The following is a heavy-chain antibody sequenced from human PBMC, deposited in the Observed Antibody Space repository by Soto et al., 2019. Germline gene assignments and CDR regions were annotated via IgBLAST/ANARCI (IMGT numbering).Heavy chain of an antibody. J-gene: IGHJ6*03. CDR3: ARFRDLGYYYGSGPPNYYYYMDV. Sequence: QVQLVQSGAEVKKPGASVKVSCKASGYTFTSYGISWVRQAPGQGLEWMGWISAYNGNTNYAQKLQGRVTMTTDTSTSTGYMELRSLRSDGTAVYYCARFRDLGYYYGSGPPNYYYYMDVWGKGTTVTVSS. CDR2: ISAYNGNT. V-gene: IGHV1-18*01. CDR1: GYTFTSYG. D-gene: IGHD3-10*01.